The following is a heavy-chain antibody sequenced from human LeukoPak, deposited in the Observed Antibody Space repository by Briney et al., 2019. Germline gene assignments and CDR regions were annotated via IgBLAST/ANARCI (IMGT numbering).Heavy chain of an antibody. J-gene: IGHJ5*02. D-gene: IGHD4-17*01. CDR1: GITVSSNY. CDR3: AKDQEDYGSVSDWFDP. V-gene: IGHV3-53*01. CDR2: IYAVGTT. Sequence: PGGSLRLSCAASGITVSSNYMTWVRHVAGKGLEWVSIIYAVGTTYYADSVKGRFTISRDNSKNTLYLQMNSLRAEDTAVYYCAKDQEDYGSVSDWFDPWGQGTLVTVSS.